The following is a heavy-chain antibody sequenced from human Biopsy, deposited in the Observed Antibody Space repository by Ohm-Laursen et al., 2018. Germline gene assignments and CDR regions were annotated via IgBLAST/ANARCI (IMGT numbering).Heavy chain of an antibody. CDR2: MNPKSGNT. J-gene: IGHJ6*02. D-gene: IGHD3-9*01. CDR1: GYTFGNYD. Sequence: SVKVSCKASGYTFGNYDINWVRQTSGQGLEYMGWMNPKSGNTGYAQRFQGRVTMTRDNSVTTAYMELSSLTSEDTAVFYCASQTPRNPDILTGAFHYDMAVWGQGTTVTVSS. V-gene: IGHV1-8*01. CDR3: ASQTPRNPDILTGAFHYDMAV.